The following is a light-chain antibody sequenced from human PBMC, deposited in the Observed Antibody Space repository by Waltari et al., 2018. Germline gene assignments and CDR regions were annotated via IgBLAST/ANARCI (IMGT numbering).Light chain of an antibody. Sequence: QSALTQPASVSGSPGQSITISCTGTSSDVGGYNYVTWYQQHPAKAPNLMIYEVTSRPSGVSSRFSGSKSGNTASLTISGLQADDEADYYCSSFTRSSTLVFGGGTKVTVL. CDR1: SSDVGGYNY. CDR2: EVT. J-gene: IGLJ2*01. V-gene: IGLV2-14*01. CDR3: SSFTRSSTLV.